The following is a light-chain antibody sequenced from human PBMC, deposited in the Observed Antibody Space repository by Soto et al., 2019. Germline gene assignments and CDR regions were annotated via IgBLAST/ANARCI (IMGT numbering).Light chain of an antibody. CDR2: YDS. V-gene: IGLV3-21*04. Sequence: SYELTQPPSVSVAPGKTARITCGGNNIGSKSVHWYQQKPGQAPVLVICYDSDRPSRIPERFSGSNSGNTATLTISRVEAGDEADYYCQVWDSSSDHWVFGGGTKLTVL. CDR3: QVWDSSSDHWV. CDR1: NIGSKS. J-gene: IGLJ3*02.